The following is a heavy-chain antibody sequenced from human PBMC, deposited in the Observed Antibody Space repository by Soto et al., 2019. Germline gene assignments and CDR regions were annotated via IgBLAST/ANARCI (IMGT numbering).Heavy chain of an antibody. CDR1: GGSFSGYY. Sequence: SETLSLTCAVYGGSFSGYYWSWIRQPLGKGLEWIGEINHSGSTNYNPSLKSRVTISVDTSKNQFSLKLSSVTAADTAVYYCARARGYSGYRYYFDYWGQGTLVTVSS. CDR3: ARARGYSGYRYYFDY. CDR2: INHSGST. D-gene: IGHD5-12*01. J-gene: IGHJ4*02. V-gene: IGHV4-34*01.